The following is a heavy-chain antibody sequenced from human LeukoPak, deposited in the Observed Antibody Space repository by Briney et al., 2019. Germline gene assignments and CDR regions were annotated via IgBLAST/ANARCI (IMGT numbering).Heavy chain of an antibody. CDR3: AKDRRLPWDYFDS. CDR2: IDGSGGST. D-gene: IGHD5-12*01. Sequence: GGSLRLTCVASGFTFSSYAMSWFRQAPGRGLEWVSAIDGSGGSTYYADSVKGRFTISRDNSKNTLYLQMNSLRAEDTAIYYCAKDRRLPWDYFDSWGQGTLVTVSS. CDR1: GFTFSSYA. J-gene: IGHJ4*02. V-gene: IGHV3-23*01.